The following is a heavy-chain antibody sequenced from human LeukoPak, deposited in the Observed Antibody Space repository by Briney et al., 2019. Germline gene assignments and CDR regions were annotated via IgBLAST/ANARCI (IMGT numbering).Heavy chain of an antibody. CDR2: INGNEGST. V-gene: IGHV3-23*01. CDR3: AKDRIAVAGYYFDY. D-gene: IGHD6-19*01. J-gene: IGHJ4*02. CDR1: GFTFSSYA. Sequence: PGGSLRLSCAASGFTFSSYAMSWVRQAPGKGLEWVSGINGNEGSTYYADSVKGRFTISRDNSKNTLYLQMNSLRGEDTAVYYCAKDRIAVAGYYFDYWGQGTLVTVSS.